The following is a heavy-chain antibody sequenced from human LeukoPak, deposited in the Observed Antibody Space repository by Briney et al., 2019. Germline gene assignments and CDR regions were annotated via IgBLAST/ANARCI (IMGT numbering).Heavy chain of an antibody. CDR2: INSDGSST. J-gene: IGHJ4*02. CDR3: ARVAVDGELDY. CDR1: GFTFSSYW. D-gene: IGHD6-19*01. V-gene: IGHV3-74*01. Sequence: GGSLRLSCAASGFTFSSYWMHWVRQAPGKGLVWVSRINSDGSSTSYADSVKGRFTISRDNAKNTLYLQMNSLRAEDTAVYYCARVAVDGELDYWGQGTLVTVSS.